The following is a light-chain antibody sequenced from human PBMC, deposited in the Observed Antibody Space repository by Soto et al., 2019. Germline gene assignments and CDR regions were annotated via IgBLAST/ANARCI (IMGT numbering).Light chain of an antibody. CDR1: SSDVGSYNL. Sequence: QSVLNQPASVSGSPGQSITISSTGTSSDVGSYNLVSWYQQHPGKAPKLMIYEGSKRPSGVSNRFSGSNSGNTASLTISGLQAEDEADYYCCSYAGSSTFVFGTGTKVTVL. CDR3: CSYAGSSTFV. V-gene: IGLV2-23*01. CDR2: EGS. J-gene: IGLJ1*01.